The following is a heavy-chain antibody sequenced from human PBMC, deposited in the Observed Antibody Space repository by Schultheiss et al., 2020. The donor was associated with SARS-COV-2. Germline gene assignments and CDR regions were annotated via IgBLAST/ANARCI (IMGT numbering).Heavy chain of an antibody. Sequence: GGSLRLSCAASGFTFSSYWMSWVRQAPGKGLEWVANIKEDGSEKNCVDSVKGRFTISRDNAKNSLYLQMNSLRAEDTAVYYCARVYRAGADLFDYWGQGTLVTVSS. CDR1: GFTFSSYW. D-gene: IGHD1-26*01. CDR3: ARVYRAGADLFDY. J-gene: IGHJ4*02. CDR2: IKEDGSEK. V-gene: IGHV3-7*01.